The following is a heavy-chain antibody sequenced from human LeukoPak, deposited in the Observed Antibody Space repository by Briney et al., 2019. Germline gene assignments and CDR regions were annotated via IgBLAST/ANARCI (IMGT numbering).Heavy chain of an antibody. CDR2: ISSAGTT. CDR1: GFTVSTNY. CDR3: AREKPDDYGPFDY. D-gene: IGHD4/OR15-4a*01. J-gene: IGHJ4*02. Sequence: GGSLRLSCAASGFTVSTNYMNWVRQAPGKGLEWVSVISSAGTTYYADSVKGRFTISRDNAKNTLHLQMNSLRAEDTAVYYCAREKPDDYGPFDYWGQGTLVTVSS. V-gene: IGHV3-53*01.